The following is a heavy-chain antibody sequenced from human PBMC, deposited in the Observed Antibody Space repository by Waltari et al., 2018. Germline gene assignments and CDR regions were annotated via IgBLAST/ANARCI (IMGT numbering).Heavy chain of an antibody. CDR3: ARDSALTMVRGVIINGWFDP. CDR2: ISYDGSNK. V-gene: IGHV3-30-3*01. CDR1: GFTFSSYA. D-gene: IGHD3-10*01. J-gene: IGHJ5*02. Sequence: QVQLVESGGGVVQPGRSLRLSCAASGFTFSSYAMHWVRQAPGQGLGWVAVISYDGSNKYYADSVKGRFTISRDNSKNTLYLQMNSLRAEDTAVYYCARDSALTMVRGVIINGWFDPWGQGTLVTVSS.